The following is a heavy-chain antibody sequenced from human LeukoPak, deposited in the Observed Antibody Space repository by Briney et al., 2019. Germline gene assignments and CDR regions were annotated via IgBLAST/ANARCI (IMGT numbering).Heavy chain of an antibody. V-gene: IGHV3-15*01. D-gene: IGHD4-17*01. J-gene: IGHJ4*02. Sequence: PGGSLRLSCAASGFTFSNTWVNWVRQAPGKGLEWVGRIKRIIDGGTTDYAAPVKGRFTVSRDDSINPLYLQMSSLKTEDTAVYYCAAQGGSGDLRYWGQGTLVTVSS. CDR2: IKRIIDGGTT. CDR3: AAQGGSGDLRY. CDR1: GFTFSNTW.